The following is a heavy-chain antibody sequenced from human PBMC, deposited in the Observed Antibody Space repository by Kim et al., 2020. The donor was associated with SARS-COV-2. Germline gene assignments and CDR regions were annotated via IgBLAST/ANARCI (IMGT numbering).Heavy chain of an antibody. V-gene: IGHV3-9*01. Sequence: SVKGRFTISRDNAKNSLYLQMNSLRAEDTALYYCAKDIRLRVVVTGAFDIWGQGTMVTVSS. D-gene: IGHD2-15*01. J-gene: IGHJ3*02. CDR3: AKDIRLRVVVTGAFDI.